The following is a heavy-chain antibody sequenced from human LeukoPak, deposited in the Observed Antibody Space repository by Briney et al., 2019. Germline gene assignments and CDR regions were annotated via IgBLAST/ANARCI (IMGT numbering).Heavy chain of an antibody. CDR1: GGSISSGGYY. V-gene: IGHV4-31*03. Sequence: SETLSLTCTVSGGSISSGGYYWSWIRQHPGKGLEWIGYIYYSGSTYYNPSLKSRVTISVDTSKNQFSLKLSSVTAADTAVYYCARLLETYYYGMDVWGQGTTVTVSS. J-gene: IGHJ6*02. CDR3: ARLLETYYYGMDV. CDR2: IYYSGST.